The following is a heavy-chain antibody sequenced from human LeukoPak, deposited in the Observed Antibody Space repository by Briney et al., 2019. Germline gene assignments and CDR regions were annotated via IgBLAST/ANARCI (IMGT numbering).Heavy chain of an antibody. V-gene: IGHV3-30*04. J-gene: IGHJ4*02. D-gene: IGHD3-22*01. CDR3: AKGYDSSGYAFDY. CDR2: ISYDGSNK. CDR1: GFTFSSYA. Sequence: GGSLRLSCAASGFTFSSYAMHWVHQAPGKGLEWVAVISYDGSNKYYADSVKGRFTISRDNSKNTLYLQMNSLRAEDTAVYYCAKGYDSSGYAFDYWGQGTLVTVSS.